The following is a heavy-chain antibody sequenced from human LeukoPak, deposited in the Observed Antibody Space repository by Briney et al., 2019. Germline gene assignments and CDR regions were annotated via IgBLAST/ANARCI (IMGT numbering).Heavy chain of an antibody. CDR3: ARDRAMVRGVIENWFDP. V-gene: IGHV3-21*01. D-gene: IGHD3-10*01. CDR2: ISSSSSYI. CDR1: GFTFSSYS. J-gene: IGHJ5*02. Sequence: GGSLRLSCAASGFTFSSYSMNWVRQAPGKGLEWVSSISSSSSYIYYADSVKGRFTISRDNAKNSLYLQMNSLRAEDTAVYYCARDRAMVRGVIENWFDPWGQGTLVTVSS.